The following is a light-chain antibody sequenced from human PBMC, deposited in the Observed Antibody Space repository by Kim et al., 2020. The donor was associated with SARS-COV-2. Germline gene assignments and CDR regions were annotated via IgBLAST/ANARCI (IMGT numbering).Light chain of an antibody. J-gene: IGKJ5*01. V-gene: IGKV2-24*01. CDR2: MIS. CDR1: QSPVHSNGNTY. Sequence: PDSNSCRSSQSPVHSNGNTYLSWLHQRPGQPPRLLIYMISNRFSGVPDRFSGTGAGSDFTLKISKVEAEDVGIYYCMLSAQFPIAFGQGTRLEIK. CDR3: MLSAQFPIA.